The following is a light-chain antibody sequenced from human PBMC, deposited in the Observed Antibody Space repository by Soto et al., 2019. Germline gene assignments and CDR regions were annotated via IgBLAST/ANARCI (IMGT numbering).Light chain of an antibody. CDR2: AAS. J-gene: IGKJ1*01. CDR3: QQSYTTPT. Sequence: DIQLTQPPSSLSASVGDRVTIACRASQSIVIYLNWYQHKPGKAPKLLINAASSLQSGVPSRFSGSGSGTDFTLTITSLQPEDFATYYCQQSYTTPTF. CDR1: QSIVIY. V-gene: IGKV1-39*01.